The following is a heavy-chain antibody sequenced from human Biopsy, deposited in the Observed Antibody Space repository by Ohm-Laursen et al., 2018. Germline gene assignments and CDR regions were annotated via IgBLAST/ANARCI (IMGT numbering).Heavy chain of an antibody. CDR1: GDSVTKYY. CDR2: IYYSVMT. CDR3: ARDSGILNYGNFKYYHYYGMDV. Sequence: TLSLTCPVSGDSVTKYYWSWIRQPPGKGLEWIGHIYYSVMTNYNPSLQSRVSISVDTSRNQVSLTLSSVTAADTAVYYCARDSGILNYGNFKYYHYYGMDVWGQGTKVIVSS. V-gene: IGHV4-59*02. D-gene: IGHD4-11*01. J-gene: IGHJ6*02.